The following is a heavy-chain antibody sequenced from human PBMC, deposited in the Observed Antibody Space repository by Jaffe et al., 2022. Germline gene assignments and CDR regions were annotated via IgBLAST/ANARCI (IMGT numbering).Heavy chain of an antibody. CDR3: ARVRFLPLQTRRYCSGGSCHLPGPYYFDY. D-gene: IGHD2-15*01. Sequence: EVQLVESGGGLVQPGGSLRLSCAASGFTFSSYWMSWVRQAPGKGLEWVANIKQDGSEKYYVDSVKGRFTISRDNAKNSLYLQMNSLRAEDTAVYYCARVRFLPLQTRRYCSGGSCHLPGPYYFDYWGQGTLVTVSS. CDR1: GFTFSSYW. J-gene: IGHJ4*02. CDR2: IKQDGSEK. V-gene: IGHV3-7*01.